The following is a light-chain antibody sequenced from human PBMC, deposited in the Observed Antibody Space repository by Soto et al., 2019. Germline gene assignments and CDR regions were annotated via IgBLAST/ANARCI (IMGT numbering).Light chain of an antibody. CDR3: QQYGSSPTWT. CDR1: QSGNSNY. CDR2: GAS. J-gene: IGKJ1*01. Sequence: ESVLTQSPGTLSLSPGERATLSLQASQSGNSNYLAWYQQKPGQAPRLLIYGASTTATGIPDRFSGSGSGTDITLTISRLEPEDSAVYYCQQYGSSPTWTFGQGTKVDIK. V-gene: IGKV3-20*01.